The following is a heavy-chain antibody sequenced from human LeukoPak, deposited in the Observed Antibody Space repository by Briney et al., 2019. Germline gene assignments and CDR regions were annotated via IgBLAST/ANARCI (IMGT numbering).Heavy chain of an antibody. V-gene: IGHV3-48*01. CDR1: GFTFSAYA. Sequence: GGSLRLSCAASGFTFSAYAMNWVRQAPGKGLEWISHISSDAKTTYYADSVQGRFTISRDNSKNTLYLQMNSLRAEDTAVYYCAKDHKYWGQGTLVTVSS. CDR2: ISSDAKTT. J-gene: IGHJ4*02. CDR3: AKDHKY.